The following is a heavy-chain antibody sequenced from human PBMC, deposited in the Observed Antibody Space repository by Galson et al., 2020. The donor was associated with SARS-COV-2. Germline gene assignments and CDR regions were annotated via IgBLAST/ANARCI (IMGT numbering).Heavy chain of an antibody. J-gene: IGHJ6*02. CDR1: GYTFTDYY. Sequence: ASVKVSCTASGYTFTDYYIHWVRQAPGQGLEWMGWINPKSGGTNCAQKFEGRVTMTRDTSITTAYMELSRLRADDTAVYYCARLRYYDVLTGYIVDVWGQGTMVTVSS. D-gene: IGHD3-9*01. CDR2: INPKSGGT. V-gene: IGHV1-2*02. CDR3: ARLRYYDVLTGYIVDV.